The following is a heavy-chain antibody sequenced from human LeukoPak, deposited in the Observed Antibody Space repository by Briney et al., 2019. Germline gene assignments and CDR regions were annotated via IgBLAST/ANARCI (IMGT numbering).Heavy chain of an antibody. CDR2: IYSGGST. J-gene: IGHJ6*04. CDR3: ARTPGYCSGGSCYSGYYYGMDV. CDR1: GFTVISNY. Sequence: GGSVRLSCAASGFTVISNYMSWVRKAPGKGLEWVSVIYSGGSTYFAHSVKGRFTISRDDSKNTVYLQMNSLRAEDTAVYYCARTPGYCSGGSCYSGYYYGMDVWGKGTTVTVSS. D-gene: IGHD2-15*01. V-gene: IGHV3-53*01.